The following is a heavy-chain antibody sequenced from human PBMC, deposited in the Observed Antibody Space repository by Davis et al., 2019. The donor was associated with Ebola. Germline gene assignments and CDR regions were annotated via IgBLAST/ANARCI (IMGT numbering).Heavy chain of an antibody. D-gene: IGHD3-10*01. CDR3: ARGRYGFGRIEPFDY. CDR2: IIPILGIA. CDR1: GGTFSSYA. Sequence: SVKVSCKASGGTFSSYAISWVRQAPGQGLEWMGRIIPILGIANYAQKFQGRVTITADKSTSTAYMELSSLRSDDTAVYYCARGRYGFGRIEPFDYWGQGTLVTVSS. V-gene: IGHV1-69*04. J-gene: IGHJ4*02.